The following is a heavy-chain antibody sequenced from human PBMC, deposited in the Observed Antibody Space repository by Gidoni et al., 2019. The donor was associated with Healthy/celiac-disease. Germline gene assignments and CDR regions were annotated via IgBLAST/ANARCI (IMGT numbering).Heavy chain of an antibody. CDR2: ISYDGSNK. CDR1: GFPFSRYA. J-gene: IGHJ5*02. CDR3: ARQIAAAGTGGWFDP. D-gene: IGHD6-13*01. Sequence: SLRLSCAASGFPFSRYAMHWVRQAPGKGLEWVAVISYDGSNKYYADSVKGRFTISRDNSKNTLYLQMNSLRAEDTAVYYCARQIAAAGTGGWFDPWGQGTLVTVSS. V-gene: IGHV3-30*01.